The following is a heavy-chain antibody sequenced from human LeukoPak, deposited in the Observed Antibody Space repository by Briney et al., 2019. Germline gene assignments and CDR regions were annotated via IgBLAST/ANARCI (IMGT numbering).Heavy chain of an antibody. CDR1: GDSISSYY. CDR3: ATSRWQQPFDY. CDR2: IYYSGST. J-gene: IGHJ4*02. D-gene: IGHD5-24*01. Sequence: SETLSLTCTVSGDSISSYYWSWIRQPPGKGLEWIGYIYYSGSTNYNPSLKSRVTISIDTSKNQFSLRLSSVTAADTAVYYCATSRWQQPFDYWGQGTLVTVSS. V-gene: IGHV4-59*08.